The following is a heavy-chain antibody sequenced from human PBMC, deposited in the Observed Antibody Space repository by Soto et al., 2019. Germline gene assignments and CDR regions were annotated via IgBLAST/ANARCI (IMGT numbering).Heavy chain of an antibody. CDR3: ARDPPRITGTTDY. V-gene: IGHV3-21*01. CDR2: ISSSSSYI. CDR1: GFTFSSYS. Sequence: EVQLVESGGGLVKPGGSLRLSCAASGFTFSSYSMNWVRQAPGKGLEWVSSISSSSSYIYYADSVKGRFTISRDNAKNSLYLQMNSLRAEDTAVYYCARDPPRITGTTDYWGQGALVTVSS. J-gene: IGHJ4*02. D-gene: IGHD1-7*01.